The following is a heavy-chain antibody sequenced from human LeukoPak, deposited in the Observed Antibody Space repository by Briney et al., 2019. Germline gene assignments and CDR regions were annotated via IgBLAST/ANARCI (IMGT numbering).Heavy chain of an antibody. Sequence: GGSLRLSCAASGFTFSSYGMYWVRQAPGKGXXXXAVIWYDGSNKYYADSVKGRFTISRDNSKNTLYLQMNSLRAEDTAVYYCAFIRLGSHFAFDIWGQGTMVTVSS. CDR2: IWYDGSNK. CDR1: GFTFSSYG. J-gene: IGHJ3*02. CDR3: AFIRLGSHFAFDI. V-gene: IGHV3-30*02. D-gene: IGHD1-14*01.